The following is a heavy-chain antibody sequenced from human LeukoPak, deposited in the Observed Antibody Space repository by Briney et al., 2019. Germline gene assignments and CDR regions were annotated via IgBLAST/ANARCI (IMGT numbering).Heavy chain of an antibody. CDR3: TGEYCSGGSCYSLVLSDY. CDR2: IKSKTDGGTT. Sequence: KLGGSLRLSCAASGFTFSNAWMSWVRQAPGKGLEWVGRIKSKTDGGTTDYAAPVKGRFTISRDDSKNTLYLQMNSLKTEDTAVYYCTGEYCSGGSCYSLVLSDYWGQGTLVTVSS. V-gene: IGHV3-15*01. J-gene: IGHJ4*02. D-gene: IGHD2-15*01. CDR1: GFTFSNAW.